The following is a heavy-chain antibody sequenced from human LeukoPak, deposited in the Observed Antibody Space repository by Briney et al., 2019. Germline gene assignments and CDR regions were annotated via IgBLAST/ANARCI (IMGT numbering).Heavy chain of an antibody. D-gene: IGHD3-10*01. CDR2: ISAYNGNT. V-gene: IGHV1-18*01. CDR1: GYTFTSYG. Sequence: ASVKVSCKASGYTFTSYGISWVRQAPGQGLEWMGWISAYNGNTNYAQKLQGRVTMTTDTSTSTAYMELRSLRSDDTAVYYCARGGRYYYGSGSYYNPSAFDIWGQGTMVTVSS. CDR3: ARGGRYYYGSGSYYNPSAFDI. J-gene: IGHJ3*02.